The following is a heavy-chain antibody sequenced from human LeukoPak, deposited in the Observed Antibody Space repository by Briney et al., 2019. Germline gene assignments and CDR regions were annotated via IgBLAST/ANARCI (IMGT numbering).Heavy chain of an antibody. V-gene: IGHV3-53*01. Sequence: PGGFLRLSCAASGFTVSSNYTSWVRQAPGKGLEWVSVIYSGGSTYYADSVKGRFTIYRDNSKNTLYLQMNSLRAEDTAVYYCARLGPEQQLVSWGQGTLVTVSS. J-gene: IGHJ4*02. CDR2: IYSGGST. CDR3: ARLGPEQQLVS. CDR1: GFTVSSNY. D-gene: IGHD6-13*01.